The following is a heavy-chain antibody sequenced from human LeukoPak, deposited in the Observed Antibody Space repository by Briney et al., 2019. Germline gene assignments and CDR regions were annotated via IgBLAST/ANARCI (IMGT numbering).Heavy chain of an antibody. V-gene: IGHV3-23*01. CDR2: ISGSGGST. J-gene: IGHJ4*02. CDR3: AKELSYDSSAQDY. D-gene: IGHD3-22*01. CDR1: GFTFSNYG. Sequence: GGSLRLSCAASGFTFSNYGIHWVRQAPGKGLEWVSAISGSGGSTYYADSVKGRFTISRDNSKNTLYLQMNSLRAEDTAVYYCAKELSYDSSAQDYWGQGTLVTVSS.